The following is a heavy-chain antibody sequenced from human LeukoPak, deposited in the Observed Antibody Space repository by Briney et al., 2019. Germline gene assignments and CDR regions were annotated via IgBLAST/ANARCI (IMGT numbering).Heavy chain of an antibody. Sequence: GGSLRLSCAASGFTFSSSDMHWVRQATGKGLEWVSAIGPTGDTYYPGSVKGRFTISRENARNSLYLQMNSLRAGDTAVYYCARAVPMARGVNYYDYWGQGTLVTVSS. CDR3: ARAVPMARGVNYYDY. CDR2: IGPTGDT. J-gene: IGHJ4*02. D-gene: IGHD3-10*01. CDR1: GFTFSSSD. V-gene: IGHV3-13*01.